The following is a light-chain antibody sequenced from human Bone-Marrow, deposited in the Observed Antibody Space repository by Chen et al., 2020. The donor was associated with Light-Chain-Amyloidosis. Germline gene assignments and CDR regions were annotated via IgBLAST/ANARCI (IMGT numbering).Light chain of an antibody. CDR3: QSYQGSSQGV. V-gene: IGLV6-57*01. CDR2: EYD. J-gene: IGLJ3*02. Sequence: NFMLTQPHSVSESPGKTVIISCTRSSGSIATHYVQWYQQRSGSSPTTVIYEYDQRPSGVPDRFSCSIDRSANSASLTISELKTEDEADYYCQSYQGSSQGVFGGGTKLTVL. CDR1: SGSIATHY.